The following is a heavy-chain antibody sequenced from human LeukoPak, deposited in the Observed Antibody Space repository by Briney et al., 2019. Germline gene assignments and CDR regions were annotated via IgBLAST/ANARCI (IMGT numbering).Heavy chain of an antibody. V-gene: IGHV1-46*01. Sequence: ASVKVSCKPSGYTFTTYYLHWVRQAPGQGLEWMGVISPSGGDTTYAQRFQGRLTMTRDTSTSTVYMELNSLKSEDTAVYYCARELVMVVAATGVGNWFDPWGQGTLVTVSS. CDR1: GYTFTTYY. CDR2: ISPSGGDT. D-gene: IGHD2-15*01. J-gene: IGHJ5*02. CDR3: ARELVMVVAATGVGNWFDP.